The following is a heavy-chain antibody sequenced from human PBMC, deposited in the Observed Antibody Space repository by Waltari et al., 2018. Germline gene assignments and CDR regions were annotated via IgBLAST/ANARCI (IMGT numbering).Heavy chain of an antibody. D-gene: IGHD6-19*01. Sequence: EVQLVESGGGLDKPGGSLRLSCTASGFTFSSYSKNTVRQASGNGLELVSSISSSSSYIDYADSVKGRFTISRDNAKNSLYLQMNSLRAEDTAVYYCARVGYSSGGGQSYWGQGTLVTVSS. V-gene: IGHV3-21*01. CDR3: ARVGYSSGGGQSY. CDR2: ISSSSSYI. J-gene: IGHJ4*02. CDR1: GFTFSSYS.